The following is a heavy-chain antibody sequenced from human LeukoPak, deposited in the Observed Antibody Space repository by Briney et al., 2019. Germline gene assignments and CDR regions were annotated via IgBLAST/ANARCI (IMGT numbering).Heavy chain of an antibody. D-gene: IGHD1-26*01. CDR1: GFTFTSSA. CDR2: IVVGSGNT. Sequence: WASVKVSCKASGFTFTSSAMQWVRQARGQRLEWIGWIVVGSGNTNYAQKFQERVTITRDMSTSTAYMELSSLRSEDTAVYYCAREESIGSYQFLHDYWGQGTLVTVSS. V-gene: IGHV1-58*02. J-gene: IGHJ4*02. CDR3: AREESIGSYQFLHDY.